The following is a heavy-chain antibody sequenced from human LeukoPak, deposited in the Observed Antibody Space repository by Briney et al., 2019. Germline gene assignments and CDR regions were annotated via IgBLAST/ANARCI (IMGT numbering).Heavy chain of an antibody. CDR3: ARGGGYSNSLVYYYYYGMDV. D-gene: IGHD4-11*01. V-gene: IGHV4-34*01. Sequence: SETLSLTCAVYGGSFSGYYWSWIRQPPGKGLEWIGEINHSRSTNYNPSLKSRVTISVDTSKNQFSLKLSSVTAADTAVYYCARGGGYSNSLVYYYYYGMDVWGQGTTVTVSS. CDR1: GGSFSGYY. CDR2: INHSRST. J-gene: IGHJ6*02.